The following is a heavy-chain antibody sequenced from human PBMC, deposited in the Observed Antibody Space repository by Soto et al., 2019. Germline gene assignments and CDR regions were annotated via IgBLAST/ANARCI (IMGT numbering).Heavy chain of an antibody. Sequence: GGSLRLSCAASGFTFSSYGMHWVRQAPGKGLEWVAVISYDGSNKYYADSVKGRFTISRDNSKNTLYLQMNSLRAEDTAVYYCAKPNSSGWPIQKYYYYYYGMDVWGKGTTVTVSS. CDR3: AKPNSSGWPIQKYYYYYYGMDV. CDR1: GFTFSSYG. D-gene: IGHD6-19*01. CDR2: ISYDGSNK. V-gene: IGHV3-30*18. J-gene: IGHJ6*04.